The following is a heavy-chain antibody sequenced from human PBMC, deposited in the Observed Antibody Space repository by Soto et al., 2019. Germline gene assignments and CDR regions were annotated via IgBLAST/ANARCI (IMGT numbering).Heavy chain of an antibody. V-gene: IGHV3-30-3*01. CDR3: ARTFSAAGTY. D-gene: IGHD6-13*01. J-gene: IGHJ4*02. CDR1: GFTFSNYA. Sequence: GSLRLSCAASGFTFSNYAMHWVRQAPGKGLEWVALISYDGSNKSYADSVKGRFTISRDNSKNTLYLQIDSLSAEDTAVYYCARTFSAAGTYWGRGTLVTVSS. CDR2: ISYDGSNK.